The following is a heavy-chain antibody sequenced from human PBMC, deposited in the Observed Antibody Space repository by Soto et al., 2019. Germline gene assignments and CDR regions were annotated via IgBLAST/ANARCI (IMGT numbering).Heavy chain of an antibody. Sequence: EVQLVESGGGLVQPGGSLRLSCAASGFTFSSYWMSWVRQAPGKGLEWVANIKQDGSEKYYVDSVKGRFTISRDNAKNSLYLQMNSLRAEHTAVYYCARGYGDYVYYFDYWGQGTLVTVSS. J-gene: IGHJ4*02. CDR1: GFTFSSYW. V-gene: IGHV3-7*01. CDR3: ARGYGDYVYYFDY. CDR2: IKQDGSEK. D-gene: IGHD4-17*01.